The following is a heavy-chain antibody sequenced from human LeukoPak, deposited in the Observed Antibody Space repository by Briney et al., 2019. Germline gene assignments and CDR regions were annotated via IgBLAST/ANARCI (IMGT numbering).Heavy chain of an antibody. D-gene: IGHD5-18*01. CDR2: ISSSGSTI. V-gene: IGHV3-48*03. Sequence: GGSLRLSCAASGFTFSSYEMNWVRQAPGKGLEWVSYISSSGSTIYYADSVKGGFTISRDNAKNSLYLQMNSLRAEDTAVYYCAKGLMDTAMGSFDYWGQGTLVTVSS. CDR3: AKGLMDTAMGSFDY. J-gene: IGHJ4*02. CDR1: GFTFSSYE.